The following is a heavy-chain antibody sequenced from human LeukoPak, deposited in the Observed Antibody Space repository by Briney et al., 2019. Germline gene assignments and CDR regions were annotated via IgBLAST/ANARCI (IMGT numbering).Heavy chain of an antibody. CDR2: ISYDESNE. D-gene: IGHD6-13*01. J-gene: IGHJ4*02. Sequence: GGSLRLSCAASGFTFSSYGMHWVRQAPGRGLEWVAAISYDESNEYYVDSVKGRFTVSRDNSKNTLYLQMNSLRVEDTAVYYCASSPGVAAALFFFDYWGQGTLVTVSS. V-gene: IGHV3-30*03. CDR1: GFTFSSYG. CDR3: ASSPGVAAALFFFDY.